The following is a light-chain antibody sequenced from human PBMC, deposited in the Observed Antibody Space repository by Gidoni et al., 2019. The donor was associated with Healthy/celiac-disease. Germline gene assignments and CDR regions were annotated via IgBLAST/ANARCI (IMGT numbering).Light chain of an antibody. CDR3: AAWDDSLNGVV. V-gene: IGLV1-44*01. CDR2: FLN. Sequence: QSVLTQPPSASGTPGQRVTISCSGSSSNIGSNTVNWYQQLPGTAPKRLIYFLNQRPAGVPDRFSGSKSGTSASLAISGRQSEDEADYYCAAWDDSLNGVVFGGGTKLTVL. CDR1: SSNIGSNT. J-gene: IGLJ2*01.